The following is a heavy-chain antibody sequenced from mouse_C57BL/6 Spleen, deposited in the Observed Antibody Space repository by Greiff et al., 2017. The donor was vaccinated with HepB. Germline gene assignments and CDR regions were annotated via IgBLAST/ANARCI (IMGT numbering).Heavy chain of an antibody. J-gene: IGHJ2*01. V-gene: IGHV1-50*01. D-gene: IGHD1-1*01. CDR2: IDPSDSYT. CDR3: ARRGGYYGSSYADYFDY. Sequence: VQLQQSGAELVKPGASVKLSCKASGYTFTSYWMQWVKQRPGQGLEWIGEIDPSDSYTNYNQKFKGKATLTVDTSSSTAYMQLSSLTSEDSAVYYCARRGGYYGSSYADYFDYWGHSTTLTVSS. CDR1: GYTFTSYW.